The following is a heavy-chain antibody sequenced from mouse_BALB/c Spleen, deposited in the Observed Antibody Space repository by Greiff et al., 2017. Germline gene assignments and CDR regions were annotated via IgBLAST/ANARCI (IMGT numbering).Heavy chain of an antibody. CDR1: GYSITSDYA. Sequence: VQLKESGPGLVKPSQSLSLTCTVTGYSITSDYAWYWIRQFPGNKLEWMGYISYSGSTSYNPSLKSRISITRDTSKNQFFLQLNSVTTEDTATYYCARRVGYGLFAYWGQGTLVTVSA. J-gene: IGHJ3*01. D-gene: IGHD2-2*01. V-gene: IGHV3-2*02. CDR3: ARRVGYGLFAY. CDR2: ISYSGST.